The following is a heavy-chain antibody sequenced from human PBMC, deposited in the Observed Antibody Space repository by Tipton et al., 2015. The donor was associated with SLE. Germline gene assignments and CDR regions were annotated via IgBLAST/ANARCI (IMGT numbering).Heavy chain of an antibody. CDR2: IYSSGTT. J-gene: IGHJ4*02. V-gene: IGHV3-66*03. CDR1: GFSVSSNY. D-gene: IGHD6-19*01. Sequence: SLRLSCAASGFSVSSNYMSWVRQAPGKGLERVSVIYSSGTTYYADSVKGRFTISRNNSKNTLYLQMNSLRAEDTAVYYCARDLTGSGWYGFDYWGQGTLVTVSS. CDR3: ARDLTGSGWYGFDY.